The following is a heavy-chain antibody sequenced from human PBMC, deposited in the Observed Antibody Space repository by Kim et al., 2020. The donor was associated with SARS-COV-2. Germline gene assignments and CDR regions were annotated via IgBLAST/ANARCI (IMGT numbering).Heavy chain of an antibody. Sequence: IHYRESTHYHPSLKSRVTLSVDTAKKEFSLKLSSVTAADTAVYYCVRGFDYWGQGTLVTVSS. V-gene: IGHV4-59*09. CDR3: VRGFDY. CDR2: IHYREST. J-gene: IGHJ4*02.